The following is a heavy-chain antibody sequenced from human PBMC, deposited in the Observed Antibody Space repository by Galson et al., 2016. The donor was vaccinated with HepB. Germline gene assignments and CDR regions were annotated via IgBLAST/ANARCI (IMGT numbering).Heavy chain of an antibody. D-gene: IGHD5/OR15-5a*01. J-gene: IGHJ5*02. Sequence: PALVKPTQTLTLTCIFSGFSLTTSGVGVGWIRQPPGKALEWLALIYWDDGKRYSASLKSRLTIMKDTSKNQVVLTMTNMDPVDTATYYCAHRLPLQYGVYELAFGFDAWGQGTQVTVSS. CDR3: AHRLPLQYGVYELAFGFDA. V-gene: IGHV2-5*02. CDR1: GFSLTTSGVG. CDR2: IYWDDGK.